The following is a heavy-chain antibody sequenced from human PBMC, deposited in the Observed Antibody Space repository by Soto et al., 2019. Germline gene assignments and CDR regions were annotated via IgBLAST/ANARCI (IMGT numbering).Heavy chain of an antibody. D-gene: IGHD3-22*01. J-gene: IGHJ3*02. CDR3: AKDLDAYDSSGYPLTYDAFDI. CDR2: ISGSGGST. Sequence: GSLRLSCAASGFTFSSYAMSWVRQAPGKGLEWVSAISGSGGSTYYADSVKGRFTISRDNSKNTLYLQMNSLRAEDTAVYYCAKDLDAYDSSGYPLTYDAFDIWGQGTMVTVSS. CDR1: GFTFSSYA. V-gene: IGHV3-23*01.